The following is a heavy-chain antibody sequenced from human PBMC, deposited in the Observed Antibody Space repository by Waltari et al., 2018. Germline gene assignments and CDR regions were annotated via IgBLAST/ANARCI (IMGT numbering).Heavy chain of an antibody. J-gene: IGHJ3*02. CDR1: DDSIASFY. CDR2: IYTSGST. Sequence: QVQLQESGRRLVKTSETLSLTCSFSDDSIASFYWSWIWQTAGKGLEWLGHIYTSGSTDYNTSLRGRVSMSIDNSRNQFSLNLISVTTADTAIYYCARTTGARHDAFDIWGQGTLVTVSS. CDR3: ARTTGARHDAFDI. D-gene: IGHD1-1*01. V-gene: IGHV4-4*07.